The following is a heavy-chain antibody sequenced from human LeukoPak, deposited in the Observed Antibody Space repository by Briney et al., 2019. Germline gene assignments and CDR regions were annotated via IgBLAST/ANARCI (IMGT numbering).Heavy chain of an antibody. D-gene: IGHD6-19*01. J-gene: IGHJ4*02. V-gene: IGHV3-30*18. CDR1: GFTFSSYG. CDR3: AKDGGYSSGWYQQDFDY. CDR2: ISYDGSNK. Sequence: GGSLRLSCAASGFTFSSYGMHWVRQAPGKGLEWVAVISYDGSNKYYADSVEGRFTISRDNSKNTLYLQMNSLRAEDTAVYYCAKDGGYSSGWYQQDFDYWGQGTLVTVSS.